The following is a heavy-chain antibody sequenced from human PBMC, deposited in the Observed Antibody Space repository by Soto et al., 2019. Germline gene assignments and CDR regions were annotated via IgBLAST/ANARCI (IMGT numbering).Heavy chain of an antibody. CDR2: INPSGGST. J-gene: IGHJ6*02. V-gene: IGHV1-46*01. D-gene: IGHD3-16*02. Sequence: ASVKVSCKASGYTFTSYYMHWVRQAPGQGLEWMGIINPSGGSTSYAQKFQGRVTMTRDTSTSTVYMELGSLRSEDTAVYYCARDYMITFGGVIALYGMDVWGQGTTVTVSS. CDR1: GYTFTSYY. CDR3: ARDYMITFGGVIALYGMDV.